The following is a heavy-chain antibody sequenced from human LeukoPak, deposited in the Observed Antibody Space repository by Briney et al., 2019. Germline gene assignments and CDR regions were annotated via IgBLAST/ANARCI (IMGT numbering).Heavy chain of an antibody. CDR1: GYSFSNYW. V-gene: IGHV5-51*01. Sequence: GESLKISCKGSGYSFSNYWIGWVRQMPGKGLEWMAIIYPGDSDTTYSPSFQGQVTISADKSINPAYLQWSSLKASDTAMYYCARRVVNNRNWYFDLWGRGTLVTVSS. CDR2: IYPGDSDT. CDR3: ARRVVNNRNWYFDL. J-gene: IGHJ2*01. D-gene: IGHD4-23*01.